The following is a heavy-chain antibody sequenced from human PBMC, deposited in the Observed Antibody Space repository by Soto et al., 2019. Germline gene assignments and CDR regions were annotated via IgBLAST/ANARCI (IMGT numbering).Heavy chain of an antibody. J-gene: IGHJ6*02. CDR2: ISDYNGNT. CDR1: GYTFTNYG. CDR3: AREGYYSGSGSYSPPRYYGMDV. Sequence: ASVKVSCKASGYTFTNYGISWVLQAPGQGLEWMGWISDYNGNTYYGKKFQGRVTMTTDTSTRTAYMELKSLRSDDTAVYYCAREGYYSGSGSYSPPRYYGMDVWGQGTTVTVS. D-gene: IGHD3-10*01. V-gene: IGHV1-18*04.